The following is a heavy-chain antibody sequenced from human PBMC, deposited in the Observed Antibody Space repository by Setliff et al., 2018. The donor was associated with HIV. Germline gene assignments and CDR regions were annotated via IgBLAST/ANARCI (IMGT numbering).Heavy chain of an antibody. V-gene: IGHV4-59*01. D-gene: IGHD3-22*01. CDR2: ISYSEDTG. Sequence: SETLSLTCTVSGGSISSYYWNWIRQHPGKGLEWIGYISYSEDTGDVNPSLESRVSISGDTSKDQLSLNLNSVTAADTAVYFCARVLSSGYAGPFDSWGQGTLVTVSS. CDR3: ARVLSSGYAGPFDS. CDR1: GGSISSYY. J-gene: IGHJ5*01.